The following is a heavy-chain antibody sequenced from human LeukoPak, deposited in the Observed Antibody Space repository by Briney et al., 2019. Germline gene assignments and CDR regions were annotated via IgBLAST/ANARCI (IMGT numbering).Heavy chain of an antibody. Sequence: PSETLSLTCTVSGGSISSYYWSWIRQPPGKGLEWIGYIYYSGSTNYNPSLKSRVTISVDTSKNQFSLKLSSVTAADTAVYYCASVRGNYYDSSGYAFDIWGQGTMVTVSS. J-gene: IGHJ3*02. D-gene: IGHD3-22*01. CDR2: IYYSGST. CDR3: ASVRGNYYDSSGYAFDI. CDR1: GGSISSYY. V-gene: IGHV4-59*01.